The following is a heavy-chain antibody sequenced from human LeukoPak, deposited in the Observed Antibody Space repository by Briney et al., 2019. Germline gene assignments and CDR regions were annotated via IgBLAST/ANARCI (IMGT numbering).Heavy chain of an antibody. J-gene: IGHJ6*02. CDR1: GGSLNGYY. V-gene: IGHV4-59*08. CDR3: ARHWTGATFPMDV. D-gene: IGHD1/OR15-1a*01. CDR2: IHYSGAT. Sequence: SETLSLTCTVSGGSLNGYYWSWIRQPPGRGLEWIAYIHYSGATNYNPSLKSRVTISEDTSKSQFSLKLSFVTAADTAVYYCARHWTGATFPMDVWGQGTTVTVSS.